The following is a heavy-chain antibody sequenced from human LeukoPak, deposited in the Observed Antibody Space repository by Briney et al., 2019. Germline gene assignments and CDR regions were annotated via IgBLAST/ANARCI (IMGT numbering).Heavy chain of an antibody. Sequence: GGSLRLSCATSGFSFSTYWMHWVRQAPGKGLVWVSRVNSDGTDTTYAGSVKGRFTISRDNAKNTLYLQMNSLRAEDTAIYYCVRDGYNWVHFDYWGQGTLVIVSS. CDR2: VNSDGTDT. J-gene: IGHJ4*02. CDR3: VRDGYNWVHFDY. V-gene: IGHV3-74*01. CDR1: GFSFSTYW. D-gene: IGHD5-24*01.